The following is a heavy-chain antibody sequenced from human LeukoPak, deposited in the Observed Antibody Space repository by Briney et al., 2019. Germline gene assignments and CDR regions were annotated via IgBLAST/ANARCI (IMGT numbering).Heavy chain of an antibody. CDR1: GFTVSGSY. J-gene: IGHJ4*02. CDR3: ARELMGLTMIVVVNPIDY. V-gene: IGHV3-53*01. Sequence: GGCLRLSCAASGFTVSGSYMSWVRQAPGKGLEWVSIIYPGASTYYADSMKGRFTIPRNNSKNTLDLQMNSLRAEDTAVYYCARELMGLTMIVVVNPIDYWGQGTLLSVSS. D-gene: IGHD3-22*01. CDR2: IYPGAST.